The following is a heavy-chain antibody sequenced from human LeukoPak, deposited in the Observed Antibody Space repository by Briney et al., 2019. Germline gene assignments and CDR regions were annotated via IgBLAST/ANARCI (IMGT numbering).Heavy chain of an antibody. CDR1: GFTFSNAW. J-gene: IGHJ4*02. CDR3: TTGEAYSSGHVDY. D-gene: IGHD6-19*01. CDR2: IKSKTDGGTA. V-gene: IGHV3-15*01. Sequence: PGGSLRLSCAASGFTFSNAWMSWVRQAPGKGLEWVGRIKSKTDGGTADYAAPVKGRFTISRDDSKNTLYLQMNSLKSEDTAVYYCTTGEAYSSGHVDYWGQGTLVTVSS.